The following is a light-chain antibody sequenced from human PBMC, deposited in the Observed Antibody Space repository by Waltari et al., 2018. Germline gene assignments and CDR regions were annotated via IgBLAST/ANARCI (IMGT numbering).Light chain of an antibody. V-gene: IGLV4-69*01. CDR3: QTGGHGTWV. CDR2: VYSDGSH. J-gene: IGLJ3*02. Sequence: QLVLTQSPSASASLGASTKLTCTLRRGHSSNVIAWLQQQPEKGPRYLVKVYSDGSHSRGNEIPDRFSGSRSGAERYLTISSLQSEDEADYYCQTGGHGTWVFGGGTRLTVL. CDR1: RGHSSNV.